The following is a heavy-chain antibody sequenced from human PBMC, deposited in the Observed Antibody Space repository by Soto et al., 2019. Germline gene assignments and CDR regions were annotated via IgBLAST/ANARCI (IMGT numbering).Heavy chain of an antibody. V-gene: IGHV1-69*13. CDR1: GGTFSTYG. Sequence: QVQLVQSGAEVKKPGSSVKVSCKASGGTFSTYGMNWVRLAPGQGLEWMGGIIPKFGTTNYAQKFQGRVKITAGESTNTAYMELNYLRSEDTAVYFCARELDPYYGGNSLSLDYWGQGTLVTVSS. D-gene: IGHD4-17*01. CDR2: IIPKFGTT. J-gene: IGHJ4*02. CDR3: ARELDPYYGGNSLSLDY.